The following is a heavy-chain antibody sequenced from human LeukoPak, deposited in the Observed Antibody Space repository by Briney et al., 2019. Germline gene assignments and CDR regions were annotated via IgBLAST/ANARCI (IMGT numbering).Heavy chain of an antibody. V-gene: IGHV3-33*08. CDR2: IWYDGSNK. D-gene: IGHD2-21*02. Sequence: GGSLRLSCAASGFTFSDYNMNWVRQAPGKGLEWVALIWYDGSNKYYADSVKGRFTISRDNSKNTLYLQVNSLRAEDTAVDYCARETLAYCGGDCSLYFDYWGQGTLVTVSS. J-gene: IGHJ4*02. CDR1: GFTFSDYN. CDR3: ARETLAYCGGDCSLYFDY.